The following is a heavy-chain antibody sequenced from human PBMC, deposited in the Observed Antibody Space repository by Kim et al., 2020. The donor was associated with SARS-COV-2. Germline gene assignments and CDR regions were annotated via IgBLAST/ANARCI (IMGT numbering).Heavy chain of an antibody. D-gene: IGHD3-16*01. Sequence: YSQKFEGRVTITRDSSPTTVYMEVSSLRPEDTAVYYCAREGGPYFFYYVDVWGRGTAVTVSS. CDR3: AREGGPYFFYYVDV. J-gene: IGHJ6*03. V-gene: IGHV1-3*01.